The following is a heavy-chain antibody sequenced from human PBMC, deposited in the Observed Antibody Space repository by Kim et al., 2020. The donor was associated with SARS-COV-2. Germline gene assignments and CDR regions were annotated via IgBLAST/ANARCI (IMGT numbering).Heavy chain of an antibody. D-gene: IGHD6-13*01. J-gene: IGHJ4*02. V-gene: IGHV1-69*02. CDR3: ASGYSSSWYWVY. Sequence: NYAQKVQGRVTITADKSTSTAYMELSSLRSEDTAVYYCASGYSSSWYWVYWGQGTLVTVSS.